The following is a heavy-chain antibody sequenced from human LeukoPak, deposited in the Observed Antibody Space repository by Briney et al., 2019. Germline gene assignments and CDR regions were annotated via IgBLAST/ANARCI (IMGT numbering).Heavy chain of an antibody. CDR1: GGSISSGSYY. V-gene: IGHV4-61*02. J-gene: IGHJ5*02. Sequence: SETLSLTCTVSGGSISSGSYYWSWIRQPAGKGLEWIGRVYTTGSTNYTPSLKSRVTISVDQPKDQFSLKLSSVADADTAVYYCARDGDYKGWFDPWGQGTLVTVSS. CDR3: ARDGDYKGWFDP. D-gene: IGHD4-11*01. CDR2: VYTTGST.